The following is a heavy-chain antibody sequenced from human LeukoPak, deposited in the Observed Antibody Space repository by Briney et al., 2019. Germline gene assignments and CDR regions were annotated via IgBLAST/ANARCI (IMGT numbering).Heavy chain of an antibody. D-gene: IGHD3-16*01. Sequence: GGSLRLSCAASGFTFSSYGMHWVRQAPGKGLEWVAVIWYDGSNKYYADSVKGRFTISRDNSKNTPYLQMNSLRAEDTAVYYCAKAYWGSDWFDPWGQGTLVTVSS. CDR2: IWYDGSNK. CDR3: AKAYWGSDWFDP. J-gene: IGHJ5*02. V-gene: IGHV3-33*06. CDR1: GFTFSSYG.